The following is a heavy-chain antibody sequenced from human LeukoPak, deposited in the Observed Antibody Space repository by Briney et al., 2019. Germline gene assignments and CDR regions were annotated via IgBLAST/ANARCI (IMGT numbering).Heavy chain of an antibody. V-gene: IGHV1-18*01. J-gene: IGHJ5*02. CDR2: ISAYNGNT. D-gene: IGHD3-22*01. Sequence: ASVKVSCKASGYTFTSYGISWVRQAPGQGLEWMGWISAYNGNTNYAQKLQGRVTMTTDTSTSTAYMELRSLRSDDTAVYYCARDRQLYYDGPLGPWGQGTLVTVSS. CDR1: GYTFTSYG. CDR3: ARDRQLYYDGPLGP.